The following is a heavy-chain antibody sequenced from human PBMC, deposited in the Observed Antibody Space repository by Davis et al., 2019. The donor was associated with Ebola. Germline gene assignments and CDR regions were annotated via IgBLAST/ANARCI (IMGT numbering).Heavy chain of an antibody. CDR2: IKQDGSEK. Sequence: PGGSLRLSCAASGFTFSNYWMSWVRQAPGKGLEWVANIKQDGSEKYEVASVRGRFTISRDNTKNTLYLQMNSLRAEDTAVYYCARGARGSYVDDYWGQGTLVTVSS. D-gene: IGHD3-10*01. J-gene: IGHJ4*02. CDR1: GFTFSNYW. CDR3: ARGARGSYVDDY. V-gene: IGHV3-7*03.